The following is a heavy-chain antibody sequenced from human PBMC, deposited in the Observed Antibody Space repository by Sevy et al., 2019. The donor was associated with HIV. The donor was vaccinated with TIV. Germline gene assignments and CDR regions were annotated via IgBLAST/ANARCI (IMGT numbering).Heavy chain of an antibody. CDR3: ARMAAAGTIYC. V-gene: IGHV4-39*01. Sequence: SETLSLTCTVSGGSISSSSYYWGWFRQPPGKGLEGIGNSVYSGSTYYNPSLKSPVTISVDTSKNQFSLNLSTMTAADTAVYYCARMAAAGTIYCWGQGTLVTVSS. J-gene: IGHJ4*02. CDR1: GGSISSSSYY. CDR2: SVYSGST. D-gene: IGHD6-13*01.